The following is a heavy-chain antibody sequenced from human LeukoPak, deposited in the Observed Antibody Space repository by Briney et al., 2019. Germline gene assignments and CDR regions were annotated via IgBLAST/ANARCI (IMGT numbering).Heavy chain of an antibody. CDR3: ARSKGSYRQTARKNFNWFDP. V-gene: IGHV4-31*03. D-gene: IGHD3-16*02. J-gene: IGHJ5*02. CDR1: GGSISSGGYY. CDR2: IYYSGST. Sequence: PSETLSLTCTVSGGSISSGGYYWSWIRQHPGKGLEWIGYIYYSGSTYYNPSLKSRVTISVDTSKNQISLKLSSVTAADTAVYYCARSKGSYRQTARKNFNWFDPWGQGTLVTVSS.